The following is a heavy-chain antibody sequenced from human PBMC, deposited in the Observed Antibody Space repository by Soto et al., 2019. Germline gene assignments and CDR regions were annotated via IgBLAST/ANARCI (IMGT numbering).Heavy chain of an antibody. J-gene: IGHJ4*02. CDR1: GYTFTSYG. D-gene: IGHD1-26*01. CDR2: ISAYNGNT. CDR3: ARGPGIVGATKNDY. Sequence: EASVKVSCKASGYTFTSYGISWVRQAPGQGLEWMGWISAYNGNTNYAQKLQGRVTMTTDTSTSTAYMELRSLRSDDTAVYYCARGPGIVGATKNDYWGQGTLVTVSS. V-gene: IGHV1-18*04.